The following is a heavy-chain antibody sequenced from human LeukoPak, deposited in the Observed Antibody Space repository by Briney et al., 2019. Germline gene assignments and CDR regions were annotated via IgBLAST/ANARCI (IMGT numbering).Heavy chain of an antibody. CDR2: IYYSGST. J-gene: IGHJ4*02. CDR1: GGSISSGDYY. Sequence: SETLSLSCTVSGGSISSGDYYWSWIRQPPGKGLEWIGYIYYSGSTYYNPSLKSRVTISVDTSKNQFSLTLSSVTAADTAVYYCARTFLRLGELSPEMDFDYWGQGTLVTVSS. V-gene: IGHV4-30-4*01. D-gene: IGHD3-16*02. CDR3: ARTFLRLGELSPEMDFDY.